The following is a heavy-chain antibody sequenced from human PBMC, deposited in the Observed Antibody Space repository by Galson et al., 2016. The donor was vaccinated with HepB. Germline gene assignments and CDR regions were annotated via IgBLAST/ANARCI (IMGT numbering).Heavy chain of an antibody. CDR1: GFIFNSYS. V-gene: IGHV3-48*01. D-gene: IGHD2-21*01. CDR2: ISSSSNSM. J-gene: IGHJ4*02. CDR3: ARIPDS. Sequence: SLRLSCAASGFIFNSYSMNWVRQAPGKGLEWISYISSSSNSMYYADSVKGRFTISRDNSKNTVYLQMNSLAAEDTAVYYCARIPDSWGQGTLVIDSS.